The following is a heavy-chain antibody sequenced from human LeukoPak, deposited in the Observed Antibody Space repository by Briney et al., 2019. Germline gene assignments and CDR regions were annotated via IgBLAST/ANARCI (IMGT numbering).Heavy chain of an antibody. D-gene: IGHD4-23*01. V-gene: IGHV4-59*01. Sequence: SETLSLTCTVSGGSISSYYWSWIRQPSGKGLEWIGYIYYSGSTNYNPSLKSRVTISVDTSKNQFSLKLSSVTAADTAVYYCARGVTPNDALDIWGQGTMVTVSS. J-gene: IGHJ3*02. CDR1: GGSISSYY. CDR3: ARGVTPNDALDI. CDR2: IYYSGST.